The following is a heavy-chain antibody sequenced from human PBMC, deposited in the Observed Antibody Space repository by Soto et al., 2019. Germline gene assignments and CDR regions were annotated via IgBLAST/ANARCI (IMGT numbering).Heavy chain of an antibody. J-gene: IGHJ4*02. CDR3: SHGQIMGNYRSELDF. CDR2: IFYSGST. V-gene: IGHV4-59*02. D-gene: IGHD3-3*01. Sequence: SETLSLTCTVSGGSVNSYYWSWIRQPPGKGLEWIGYIFYSGSTKSNPSLKSRVNMSVDMPKNQFSLRLTAVTAADTAVYFCSHGQIMGNYRSELDFWGPGTLVTVSS. CDR1: GGSVNSYY.